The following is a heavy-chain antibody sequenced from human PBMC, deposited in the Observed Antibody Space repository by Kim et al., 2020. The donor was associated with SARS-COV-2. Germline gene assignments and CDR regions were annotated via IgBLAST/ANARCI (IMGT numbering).Heavy chain of an antibody. D-gene: IGHD2-21*01. V-gene: IGHV3-7*01. J-gene: IGHJ4*02. Sequence: GGSLRLSCAASGLSFTTSWMGWVRQAPGKVLEWAACIREDGSGQFYLDSVKGRFTTSRDNAQNSVSLQMNTLRAEDTAVYYCARYSIETRSFDYWGQG. CDR1: GLSFTTSW. CDR3: ARYSIETRSFDY. CDR2: IREDGSGQ.